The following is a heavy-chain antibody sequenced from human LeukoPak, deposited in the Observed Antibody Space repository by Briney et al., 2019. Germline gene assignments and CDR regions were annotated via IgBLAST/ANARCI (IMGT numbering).Heavy chain of an antibody. Sequence: GGSLRLSCAASGFTFSSYSMNWVRQAPGKGLEWVSYISSSSSTIYYADSVKGRFTITRDNSKNTLYLQMNSLRAEDTAVYYCARDQQLAFDYWGQGTLVTVSS. D-gene: IGHD6-13*01. CDR2: ISSSSSTI. CDR1: GFTFSSYS. V-gene: IGHV3-48*01. J-gene: IGHJ4*02. CDR3: ARDQQLAFDY.